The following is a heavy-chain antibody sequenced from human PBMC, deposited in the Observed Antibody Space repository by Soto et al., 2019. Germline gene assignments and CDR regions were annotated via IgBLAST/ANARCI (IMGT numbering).Heavy chain of an antibody. J-gene: IGHJ4*02. CDR2: IYYIGST. D-gene: IGHD2-15*01. Sequence: SETLSLTCTVSGISVSTSDYYWGWVRQPPGKGLDWIGNIYYIGSTFYNPSLRSRVTLSVDTSKNQFSLRLNSVTVADTAVYFCAGFVVPASRNSDFDYWGQGTLVTVSS. V-gene: IGHV4-39*01. CDR1: GISVSTSDYY. CDR3: AGFVVPASRNSDFDY.